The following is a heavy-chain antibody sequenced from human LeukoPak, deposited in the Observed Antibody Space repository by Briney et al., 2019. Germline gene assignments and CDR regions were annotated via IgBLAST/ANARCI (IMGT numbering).Heavy chain of an antibody. Sequence: PGGSLRLSCTASGFTFITYWMTWVRQAPEKGREGVANIQQDGTEKYYLDSVKGRFTISRDNAKNSLYLQMTSLRAEDTAMYSSAKSGGYGLIDYWGQGTLVTVSS. D-gene: IGHD1-26*01. CDR3: AKSGGYGLIDY. CDR2: IQQDGTEK. V-gene: IGHV3-7*01. J-gene: IGHJ4*02. CDR1: GFTFITYW.